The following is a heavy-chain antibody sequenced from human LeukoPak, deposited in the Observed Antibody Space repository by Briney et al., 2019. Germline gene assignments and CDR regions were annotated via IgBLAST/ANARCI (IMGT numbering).Heavy chain of an antibody. D-gene: IGHD5-24*01. J-gene: IGHJ4*02. Sequence: PGGSLRLSCAASGFTFSTYCMNWVRQAPGQGLEWVSYISSLGSTIYYADSVKGRFTISRDNAKNSLYLQMNSLRAEDTAVYYCARGEQEMATMSVDYWGQGTLVTVSS. CDR1: GFTFSTYC. CDR2: ISSLGSTI. CDR3: ARGEQEMATMSVDY. V-gene: IGHV3-48*01.